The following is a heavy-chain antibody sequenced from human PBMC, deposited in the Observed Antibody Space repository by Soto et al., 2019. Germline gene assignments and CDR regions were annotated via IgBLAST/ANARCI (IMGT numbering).Heavy chain of an antibody. D-gene: IGHD3-10*01. CDR1: GGSISGINW. CDR2: IYHSGST. CDR3: ARFGGGMDV. Sequence: QVQLQESGPGLVKPSGTLSLTCVVSGGSISGINWWYWVRQPPGKGLEWIGEIYHSGSTHYNPSLMSRVPISVDKSKNQFSLKLSSVTAAATAVYYCARFGGGMDVWGQGTTVTVSS. J-gene: IGHJ6*02. V-gene: IGHV4-4*02.